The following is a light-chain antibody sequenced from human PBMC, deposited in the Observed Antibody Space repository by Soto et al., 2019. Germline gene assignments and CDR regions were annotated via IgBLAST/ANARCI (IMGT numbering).Light chain of an antibody. CDR1: QAVNTR. CDR2: DTS. V-gene: IGKV3-11*01. Sequence: IVLTQSPATLSAFPVDRVTLSCRASQAVNTRLAWYQQKPGQAPRLLIYDTSNRATGIPPRFSGSGSGTDFTLTISSLEPEDFGVYFCHQRNKFGQGTRLEIK. J-gene: IGKJ5*01. CDR3: HQRNK.